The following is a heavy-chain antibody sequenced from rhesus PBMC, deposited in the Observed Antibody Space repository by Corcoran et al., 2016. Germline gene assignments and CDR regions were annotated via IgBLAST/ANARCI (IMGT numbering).Heavy chain of an antibody. D-gene: IGHD6-13*01. CDR3: ARVGISAGHQGDL. V-gene: IGHV4S7*01. CDR1: GGSISHTFY. Sequence: QVQLQESGPGLVKPSENLSLTCAVSGGSISHTFYWNWNRHPPGMGLEWIGKIYGGSGNTYYNPSLKSRVSISKDTSKNQFSLKVSSVTAADTAVFYCARVGISAGHQGDLWGQGLLVTVSA. CDR2: IYGGSGNT. J-gene: IGHJ4*01.